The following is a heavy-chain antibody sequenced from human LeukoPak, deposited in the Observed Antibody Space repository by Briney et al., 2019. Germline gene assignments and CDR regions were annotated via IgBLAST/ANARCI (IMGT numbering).Heavy chain of an antibody. J-gene: IGHJ4*02. Sequence: GGSLRLSCAASGFTFSTYWMSWVRQAPGKGPEWFSIISGSGGSTHYADSVKGRFIISRDNSKNTLYLQMNSLRAEDTAVYYCAKCRGWDSSGWPIDYWGQGTLVTVSS. CDR3: AKCRGWDSSGWPIDY. CDR2: ISGSGGST. D-gene: IGHD6-19*01. V-gene: IGHV3-23*01. CDR1: GFTFSTYW.